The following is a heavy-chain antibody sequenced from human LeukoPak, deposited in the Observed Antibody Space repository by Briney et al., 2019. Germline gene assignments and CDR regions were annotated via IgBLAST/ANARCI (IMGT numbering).Heavy chain of an antibody. CDR3: AKNRNGDYAQYFEY. Sequence: GGSLRLSCAASGFTFSSHAMSWVRQGPGKGLEWVSAISGSGGRTYYADSMKGRFTISRDNSKNTVYLQVNSLRVEDTAVYYCAKNRNGDYAQYFEYWGQGTLVTVSS. CDR2: ISGSGGRT. V-gene: IGHV3-23*01. J-gene: IGHJ4*02. CDR1: GFTFSSHA. D-gene: IGHD4-17*01.